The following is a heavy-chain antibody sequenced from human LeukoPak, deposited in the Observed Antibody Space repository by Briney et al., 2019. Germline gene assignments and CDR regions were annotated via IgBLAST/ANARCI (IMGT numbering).Heavy chain of an antibody. CDR1: GFTFSSYA. Sequence: GGSLRLSCAASGFTFSSYAMSWVRQAPGKGLEWVSAISGSGGSAYYADSVKGRFTISRDNSKNTLYLQMNSLRAEDTAVYYCAKSGRFLEWLLFGYWGQGTLVTVSS. J-gene: IGHJ4*02. V-gene: IGHV3-23*01. CDR3: AKSGRFLEWLLFGY. D-gene: IGHD3-3*01. CDR2: ISGSGGSA.